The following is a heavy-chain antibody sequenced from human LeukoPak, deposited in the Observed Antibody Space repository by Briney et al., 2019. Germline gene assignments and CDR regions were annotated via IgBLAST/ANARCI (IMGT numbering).Heavy chain of an antibody. V-gene: IGHV4-34*01. CDR2: VNDSGGT. Sequence: SETLSLTCAVYIDSFTNYYWNWIRQTPGKGLEWIGEVNDSGGTNINPSLRSRVILSVDTSKNQFSLKLISVTAADTAVYYCARGQGATVPQAGKNWFDPWGQGTRVIVSS. D-gene: IGHD4/OR15-4a*01. CDR1: IDSFTNYY. CDR3: ARGQGATVPQAGKNWFDP. J-gene: IGHJ5*02.